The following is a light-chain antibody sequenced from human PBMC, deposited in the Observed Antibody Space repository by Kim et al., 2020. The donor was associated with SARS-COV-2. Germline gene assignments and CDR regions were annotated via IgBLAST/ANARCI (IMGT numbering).Light chain of an antibody. J-gene: IGKJ2*01. CDR1: QSVGTN. CDR2: GAS. Sequence: LGERSTRSCGASQSVGTNLAWYQLRPGQAPRRLIYGASTRATGVPARFSGSGYGTEFTHTSTSPQSEDCAVYYCQQYNRWPPYIFGQGTKLEI. CDR3: QQYNRWPPYI. V-gene: IGKV3-15*01.